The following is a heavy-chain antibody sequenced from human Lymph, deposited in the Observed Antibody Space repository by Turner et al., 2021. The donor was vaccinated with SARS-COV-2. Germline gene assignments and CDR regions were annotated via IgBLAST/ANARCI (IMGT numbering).Heavy chain of an antibody. Sequence: QLQLQESGPGLVKPSETLSLTCTVSGGSISSSSYYWGWIRQPPGKGLEWIGNIYYSGGTYYNLSLKSRVTISVDTSKNQFSLKLSSVTAADTAVYYCARNDRVVVQSFDYWGQGTLVTVSS. CDR2: IYYSGGT. CDR3: ARNDRVVVQSFDY. D-gene: IGHD3-22*01. V-gene: IGHV4-39*01. CDR1: GGSISSSSYY. J-gene: IGHJ4*02.